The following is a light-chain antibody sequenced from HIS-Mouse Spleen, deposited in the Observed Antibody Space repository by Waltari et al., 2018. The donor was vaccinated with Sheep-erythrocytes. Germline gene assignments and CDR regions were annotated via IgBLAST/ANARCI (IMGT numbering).Light chain of an antibody. Sequence: QSALTQPPSASGSPGQSGTISCTGTSSDGGGYNYVSWYQQHPVKAPELRIAEVSKRPLGVPDRFSGSKSGHTASLTVSGLQAEDEADYSCSSYAGSNNWVFGGGTKLTVL. CDR2: EVS. V-gene: IGLV2-8*01. J-gene: IGLJ3*02. CDR3: SSYAGSNNWV. CDR1: SSDGGGYNY.